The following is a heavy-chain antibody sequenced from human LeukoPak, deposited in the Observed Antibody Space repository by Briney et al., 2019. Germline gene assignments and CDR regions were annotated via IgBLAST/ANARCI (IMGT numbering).Heavy chain of an antibody. Sequence: SETLSLTCTVSGGYISSSSYYWGWIRQPPGKGLEWIGSIYYSGSTYYNPSLKSRVTISVDTSKNQFSLKLSSVTAADTAVYYCARHRYYDFWSGYQLAYFDYWGQGTLVTVSS. CDR1: GGYISSSSYY. CDR2: IYYSGST. D-gene: IGHD3-3*01. V-gene: IGHV4-39*01. J-gene: IGHJ4*02. CDR3: ARHRYYDFWSGYQLAYFDY.